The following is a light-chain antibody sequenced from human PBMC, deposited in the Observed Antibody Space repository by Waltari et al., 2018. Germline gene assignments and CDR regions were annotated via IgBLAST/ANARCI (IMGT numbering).Light chain of an antibody. Sequence: EIVMAQSPASLSVSPGERATFSCRASQSVTTNVAWYQQKPGQPPRLLIYGASTRATDIPARFSGSGSGTEFTLTITSPQSEDVGVYYCHQYNDGPPFNFGQGTKLEIK. V-gene: IGKV3-15*01. CDR1: QSVTTN. CDR2: GAS. J-gene: IGKJ2*01. CDR3: HQYNDGPPFN.